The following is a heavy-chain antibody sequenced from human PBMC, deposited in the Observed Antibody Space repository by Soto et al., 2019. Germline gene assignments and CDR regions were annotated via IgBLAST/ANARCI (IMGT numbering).Heavy chain of an antibody. J-gene: IGHJ5*02. CDR1: GGTFSSYA. Sequence: ASVKVSCKASGGTFSSYAISWVRQAPGQGLEWMGGIIPIFGTANYAQKFQGRVTITADESTSTAYMELSSLRSEDTAVYYCAREGPPRIGVHHNWFDPWGQGTLVTVSS. V-gene: IGHV1-69*13. CDR2: IIPIFGTA. D-gene: IGHD2-21*01. CDR3: AREGPPRIGVHHNWFDP.